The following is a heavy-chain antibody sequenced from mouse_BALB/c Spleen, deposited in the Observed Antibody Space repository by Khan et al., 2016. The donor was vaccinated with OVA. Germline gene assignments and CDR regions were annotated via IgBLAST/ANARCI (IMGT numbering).Heavy chain of an antibody. Sequence: QVRLQQSGAELVRPGASVKLSCKASGYTFTSFWMNWVKQRPGQSLEWIGMIDPSDNKTHYNQMFKDKATLTVDKSSNTAYMQLSSLTSEDSAVYFCARGGYGTSFAFWGQGTLVTVSP. CDR1: GYTFTSFW. J-gene: IGHJ3*01. CDR2: IDPSDNKT. D-gene: IGHD2-1*01. CDR3: ARGGYGTSFAF. V-gene: IGHV1-61*01.